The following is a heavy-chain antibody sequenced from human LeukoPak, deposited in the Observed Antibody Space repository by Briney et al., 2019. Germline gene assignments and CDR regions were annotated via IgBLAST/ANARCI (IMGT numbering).Heavy chain of an antibody. CDR1: GYTFASYY. D-gene: IGHD1-26*01. V-gene: IGHV1-46*01. Sequence: ASVKVSCKASGYTFASYYMHWVRQAPGQGLEWMGIINPSGGSTSYAQKFQGRVTMTRDTSTSTVYMELSSLRSEDTAVYYCARGRSGSYLTPFFDYWGQGTLVTVSS. CDR2: INPSGGST. J-gene: IGHJ4*02. CDR3: ARGRSGSYLTPFFDY.